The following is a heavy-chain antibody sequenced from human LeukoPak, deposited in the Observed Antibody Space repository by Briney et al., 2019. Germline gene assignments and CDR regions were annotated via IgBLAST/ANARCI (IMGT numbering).Heavy chain of an antibody. V-gene: IGHV1-2*06. CDR1: GYTFTGYY. D-gene: IGHD3-22*01. Sequence: ASVKVSCKASGYTFTGYYMHWGRQAPGQGLECMGRINPNSVGKNYAQKFQGRFTMTRDPSSSTAYMELSRLRSDDTAVYYCAREGQGDDSSGLFDYWSQGTLVTVS. J-gene: IGHJ4*02. CDR3: AREGQGDDSSGLFDY. CDR2: INPNSVGK.